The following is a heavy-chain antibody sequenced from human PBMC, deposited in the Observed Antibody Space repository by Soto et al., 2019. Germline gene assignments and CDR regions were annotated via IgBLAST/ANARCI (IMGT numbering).Heavy chain of an antibody. Sequence: GASVKVSCKASGGTFSSYAISWVRQAPGQGLEWMGGIIPIFGTANYAQKFQGRVTITADESTSTAYMELSSLRSEDTAVYYCAREGIAAALGPNGMDVWGQGTTVIVSS. J-gene: IGHJ6*02. CDR1: GGTFSSYA. D-gene: IGHD6-13*01. CDR3: AREGIAAALGPNGMDV. V-gene: IGHV1-69*13. CDR2: IIPIFGTA.